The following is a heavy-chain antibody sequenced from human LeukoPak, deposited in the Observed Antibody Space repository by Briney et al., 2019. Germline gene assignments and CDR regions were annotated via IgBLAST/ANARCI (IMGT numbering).Heavy chain of an antibody. J-gene: IGHJ6*03. CDR2: IYTSGST. CDR1: GGSISSYY. CDR3: ARLGLPDSITGYYCYYMDV. D-gene: IGHD3-16*01. Sequence: SETLSLTCTVSGGSISSYYWRWIRQPPGKGLEWIGNIYTSGSTSYNPSPKSRVTISVDTSKNQFSLKLSSVTAADTAVYYCARLGLPDSITGYYCYYMDVWGKGTTVTVSS. V-gene: IGHV4-4*09.